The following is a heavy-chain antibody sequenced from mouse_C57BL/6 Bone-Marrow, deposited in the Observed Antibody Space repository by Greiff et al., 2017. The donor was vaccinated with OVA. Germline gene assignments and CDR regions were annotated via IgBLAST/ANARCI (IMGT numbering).Heavy chain of an antibody. CDR2: IDPSDSET. Sequence: QVQLQQPGAELVRPGSSVKLSCKASGYTFTSYWMHWVKQRPIQGLEWIGNIDPSDSETHSNQKFKDKATLTVDKSSSAAYMQLSSLTSEDSAVYYCASEGYYSNSWFAYWGQGTLVTVSA. CDR3: ASEGYYSNSWFAY. CDR1: GYTFTSYW. D-gene: IGHD2-5*01. V-gene: IGHV1-52*01. J-gene: IGHJ3*01.